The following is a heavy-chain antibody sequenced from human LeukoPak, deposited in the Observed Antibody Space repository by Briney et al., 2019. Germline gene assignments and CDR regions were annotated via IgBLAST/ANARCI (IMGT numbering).Heavy chain of an antibody. J-gene: IGHJ6*04. Sequence: SETLSLTCTVSGGSISSYYWSWIRQPPGKGLEWIGYIYYSGSTNYNPSLKSRVTISVDTSKNQFSLKLSSVTAADTAVYYCAGPFLTGHYSFSEQVWRKGTTVTVSS. D-gene: IGHD3-9*01. V-gene: IGHV4-59*01. CDR2: IYYSGST. CDR1: GGSISSYY. CDR3: AGPFLTGHYSFSEQV.